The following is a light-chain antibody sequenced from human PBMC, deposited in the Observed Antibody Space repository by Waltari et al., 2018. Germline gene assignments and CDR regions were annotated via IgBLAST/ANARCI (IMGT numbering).Light chain of an antibody. CDR1: QGISNY. V-gene: IGKV1-9*01. CDR3: QQYKQWPLT. CDR2: SAS. Sequence: DIQLTQSPSFLSASVRDRVTITCRASQGISNYLAWYQQKPGKAPKLLIYSASTLQSGVPSRFSGSGSGTEFSLTISSLQPEDFAVYYCQQYKQWPLTFGGGTRVDIK. J-gene: IGKJ4*01.